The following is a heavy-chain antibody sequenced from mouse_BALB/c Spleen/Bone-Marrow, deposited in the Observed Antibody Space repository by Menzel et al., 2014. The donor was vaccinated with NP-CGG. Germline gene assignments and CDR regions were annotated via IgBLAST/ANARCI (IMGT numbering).Heavy chain of an antibody. CDR3: ARSHGYYPYWYFDV. Sequence: EVQLQESGPEPVKPGASVKVSCKASGYAFTSYNMYWVKQSHGKSLEWIGYIDPYNGGTSYNQKFKDKATLTIDKSSSTAYSQHSSLTSEDSAVYYCARSHGYYPYWYFDVRSAGTTVTASS. V-gene: IGHV1S135*01. CDR2: IDPYNGGT. D-gene: IGHD2-3*01. CDR1: GYAFTSYN. J-gene: IGHJ1*01.